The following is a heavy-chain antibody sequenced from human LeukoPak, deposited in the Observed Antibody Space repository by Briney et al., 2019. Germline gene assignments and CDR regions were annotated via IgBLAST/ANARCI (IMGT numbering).Heavy chain of an antibody. CDR3: GMSGDRVPLQDDVFDV. Sequence: GESLKISCQVSGSSFTSYCIGWVRQMPGKGREWMGIIFPGDSGPTYSPSFQGQVTISVDKSINTAYLQWSSLQASDTAMYYCGMSGDRVPLQDDVFDVWGQGTMVTVST. CDR1: GSSFTSYC. V-gene: IGHV5-51*01. J-gene: IGHJ3*01. CDR2: IFPGDSGP. D-gene: IGHD1-26*01.